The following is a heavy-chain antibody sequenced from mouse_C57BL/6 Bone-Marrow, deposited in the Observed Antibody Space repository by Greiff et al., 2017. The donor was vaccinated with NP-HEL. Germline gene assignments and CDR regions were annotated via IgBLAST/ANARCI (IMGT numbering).Heavy chain of an antibody. D-gene: IGHD1-1*01. Sequence: VQLQQSGPGLAKPSQPLSLTCSVTGYSITSDYWNWIRKFPGNNLEYMGYISSSGSTNYNPSLKSRISITRDTSTNQSYLQLNSVTTTDTATYYCAGCRATVGDYCAMDYWGQGTSVTVSS. V-gene: IGHV3-8*01. CDR1: GYSITSDY. CDR3: AGCRATVGDYCAMDY. J-gene: IGHJ4*01. CDR2: ISSSGST.